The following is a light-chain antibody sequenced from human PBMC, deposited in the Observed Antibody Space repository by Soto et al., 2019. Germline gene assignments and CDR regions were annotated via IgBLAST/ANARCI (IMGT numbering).Light chain of an antibody. Sequence: DVVMTQSPLSLPVTLGQPASISCRSSQSLVYSDGNTYLSWFQQRPGQSPRRLFYKVSNRDTGVLDTLSGSGLFTYFSLKISRVDADYVRFYYCRQGTHVPLTFGGGIKVEIK. CDR3: RQGTHVPLT. CDR1: QSLVYSDGNTY. CDR2: KVS. J-gene: IGKJ4*01. V-gene: IGKV2-30*01.